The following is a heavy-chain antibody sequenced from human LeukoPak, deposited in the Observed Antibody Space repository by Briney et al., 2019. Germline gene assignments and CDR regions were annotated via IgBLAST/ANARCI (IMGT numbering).Heavy chain of an antibody. CDR1: GFTVSSNY. V-gene: IGHV3-66*01. CDR2: ILGGGGT. CDR3: ARGLVLTYYYFES. J-gene: IGHJ4*02. D-gene: IGHD2-8*02. Sequence: GGPLRLSCAASGFTVSSNYMTWVRQAPGKGLEWVSVILGGGGTYYADSVKGRFTISRDNSKNTLYLQMNSLRAEDTAVYYCARGLVLTYYYFESWGQGTLVTVSS.